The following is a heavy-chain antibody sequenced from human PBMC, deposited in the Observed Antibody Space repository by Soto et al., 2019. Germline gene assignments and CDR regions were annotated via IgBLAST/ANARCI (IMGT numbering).Heavy chain of an antibody. CDR1: GGSISSSNW. Sequence: QVQLQESGPGLVKPSGTLSLTCAVSGGSISSSNWWSWVRQPPGKGLEWIGENYHSGSTNYNPSLKSRVTISVDKPKNQFSLKLSSVTAADTAVYYCARDLPTRPWYFDLWGRGTLVTVSS. J-gene: IGHJ2*01. V-gene: IGHV4-4*02. CDR3: ARDLPTRPWYFDL. CDR2: NYHSGST. D-gene: IGHD6-25*01.